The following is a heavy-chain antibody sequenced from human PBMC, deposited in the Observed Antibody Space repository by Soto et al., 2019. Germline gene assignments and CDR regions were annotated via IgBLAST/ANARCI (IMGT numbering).Heavy chain of an antibody. D-gene: IGHD2-15*01. J-gene: IGHJ3*02. Sequence: SETLSLTCAVSGYSISSGYYWSCIRQPPGKGLEWIGSIYHSGSTYYNPSLKSRVTISVDTCKNQFSLKLSSVTAADTAVYYCATRQSGGGYCSGGSCYSGAFDIWGQGTMVTVSS. CDR1: GYSISSGYY. V-gene: IGHV4-38-2*01. CDR2: IYHSGST. CDR3: ATRQSGGGYCSGGSCYSGAFDI.